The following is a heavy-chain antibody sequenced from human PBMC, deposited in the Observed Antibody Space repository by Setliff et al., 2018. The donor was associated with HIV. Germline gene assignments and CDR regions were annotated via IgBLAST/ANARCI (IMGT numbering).Heavy chain of an antibody. CDR2: INHSGST. CDR1: GGSFSGYY. CDR3: ARGGINMIVVVIRGPFDY. V-gene: IGHV4-34*01. Sequence: PSETLSLTCAVYGGSFSGYYWSWIRQPPGKGLEWIGEINHSGSTNYNPSLKSRVTISVDTSKNQFSLKLSSVTAADTAVYYCARGGINMIVVVIRGPFDYWGQGALVTVSS. D-gene: IGHD3-22*01. J-gene: IGHJ4*02.